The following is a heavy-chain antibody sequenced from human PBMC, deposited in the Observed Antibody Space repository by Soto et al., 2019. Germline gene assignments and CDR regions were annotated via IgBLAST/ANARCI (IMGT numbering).Heavy chain of an antibody. CDR1: GFSLSSYA. V-gene: IGHV3-64D*06. D-gene: IGHD2-8*01. CDR2: ISSNGGTT. CDR3: LKGVWPTEWYYYGMDV. Sequence: PGRSLRLSSSASGFSLSSYAMHWVRQAPGKGLEYVSAISSNGGTTSYADSVKGRFTISRDNSKNPLYLQMSTLRAEDTAVYHCLKGVWPTEWYYYGMDVWGQGTPVTVPS. J-gene: IGHJ6*02.